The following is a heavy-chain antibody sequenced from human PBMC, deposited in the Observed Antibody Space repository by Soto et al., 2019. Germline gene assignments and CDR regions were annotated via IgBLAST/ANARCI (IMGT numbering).Heavy chain of an antibody. D-gene: IGHD2-2*02. CDR1: GGSITSGAYS. CDR3: ARGIWNIEELIYGFYFNP. J-gene: IGHJ5*02. CDR2: ISQSGAT. V-gene: IGHV4-30-2*01. Sequence: SETLSLTSVVSGGSITSGAYSWSWIRQPPGKVLEWLGYISQSGATYYNPSLERRVTISMDRSTNAFSLNLSSVTADDTAVYYCARGIWNIEELIYGFYFNPWGPGTLVTVSS.